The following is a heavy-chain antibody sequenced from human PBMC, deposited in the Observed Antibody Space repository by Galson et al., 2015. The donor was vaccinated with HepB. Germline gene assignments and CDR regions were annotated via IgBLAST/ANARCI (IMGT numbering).Heavy chain of an antibody. Sequence: SVKVSCKASGYTFSSYSITWVRQAPGQGLEWMGWINTYNRNTNYALKFQGRVTMTTDTSTNTAFMELRGLRSDDTAVYYCARGALVVVVDGTLNNWFDPWGQGTLVTVSS. J-gene: IGHJ5*02. D-gene: IGHD2-15*01. CDR2: INTYNRNT. V-gene: IGHV1-18*01. CDR3: ARGALVVVVDGTLNNWFDP. CDR1: GYTFSSYS.